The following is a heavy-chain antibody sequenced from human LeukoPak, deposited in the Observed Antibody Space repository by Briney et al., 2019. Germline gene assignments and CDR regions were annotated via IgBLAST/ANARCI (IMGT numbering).Heavy chain of an antibody. CDR3: ARPYDSSGFDAFDI. D-gene: IGHD3-22*01. CDR1: GFTFSSYA. V-gene: IGHV3-64*01. Sequence: GRSLRLSCAASGFTFSSYAMHWVRQAPGKGLEYVSAISSNGGSTYYANSVKGRFTISRDNSKNTLYLQMGSLRAEDMAVYYCARPYDSSGFDAFDIWGQGTMVTVSS. CDR2: ISSNGGST. J-gene: IGHJ3*02.